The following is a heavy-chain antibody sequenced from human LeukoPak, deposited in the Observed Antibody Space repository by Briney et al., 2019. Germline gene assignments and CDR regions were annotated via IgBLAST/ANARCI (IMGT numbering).Heavy chain of an antibody. CDR2: ISAYNGNT. J-gene: IGHJ6*02. D-gene: IGHD4-17*01. CDR3: ARVESIPSTVTTEFYYYYGMDV. V-gene: IGHV1-18*01. Sequence: ASVKVSCKASGYTFTSYGISWVRQAPGQGLEWMGWISAYNGNTNYAQKLQGRVTMTTDTSTSTAYMELRSLRSDDTAVDYCARVESIPSTVTTEFYYYYGMDVCGQGTTVTVSS. CDR1: GYTFTSYG.